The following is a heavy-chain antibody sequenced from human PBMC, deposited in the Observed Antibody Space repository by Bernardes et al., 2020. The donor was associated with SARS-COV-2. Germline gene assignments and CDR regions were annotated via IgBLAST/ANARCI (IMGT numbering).Heavy chain of an antibody. CDR3: ARIDDLTGRDH. V-gene: IGHV3-7*01. CDR1: GFTFSSYC. D-gene: IGHD3-9*01. Sequence: GGSLRLSCVASGFTFSSYCMSWVRQAPGKGLEWVANIKGDGSQRSSADSLRGRFTVSRDNAKNLLYLQMSSLRAEDTAVYYCARIDDLTGRDHWGQGTLVTVSS. CDR2: IKGDGSQR. J-gene: IGHJ4*02.